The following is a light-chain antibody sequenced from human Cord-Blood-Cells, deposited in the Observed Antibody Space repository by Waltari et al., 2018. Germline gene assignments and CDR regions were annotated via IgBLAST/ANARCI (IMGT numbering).Light chain of an antibody. CDR2: KDS. CDR3: QSADSSGTWV. V-gene: IGLV3-25*03. J-gene: IGLJ3*02. CDR1: ALQKQY. Sequence: SYELTQPPSVSVSPGQTARITCSGDALQKQYAYWYQQKPGQAPVLVIYKDSGRPSGIPERCSGSSSGTTVTLTISGVQAEDEADYYCQSADSSGTWVFGGGTKLTVL.